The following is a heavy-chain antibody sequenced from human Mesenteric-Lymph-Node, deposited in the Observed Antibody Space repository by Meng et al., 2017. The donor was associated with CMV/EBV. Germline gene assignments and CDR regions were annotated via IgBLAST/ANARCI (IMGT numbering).Heavy chain of an antibody. CDR3: AELHSSAFDI. V-gene: IGHV3-74*01. Sequence: GESLKISCAASGFTFSSYWMHWVRQAPGKGLVWVSRIKSDGSSTNYADSVKGRFTISRDNAKNTLYLQMNSLRADDTAMYYCAELHSSAFDIWGQGTMVTVSS. J-gene: IGHJ3*02. CDR1: GFTFSSYW. D-gene: IGHD6-13*01. CDR2: IKSDGSST.